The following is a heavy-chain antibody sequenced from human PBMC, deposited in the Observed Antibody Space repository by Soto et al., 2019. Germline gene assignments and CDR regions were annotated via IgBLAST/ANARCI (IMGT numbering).Heavy chain of an antibody. CDR3: ARREYGSGSFQLDY. D-gene: IGHD3-10*01. Sequence: SENLSLTCTVSGGSISSSSYYWGWIRQPPGKGLEWIGSIYYSGSTYYNPSLKSRVTISVDTSKNQFSLKLSSVTAADTAVYYCARREYGSGSFQLDYWGQGTMVTVSS. CDR2: IYYSGST. CDR1: GGSISSSSYY. J-gene: IGHJ4*02. V-gene: IGHV4-39*01.